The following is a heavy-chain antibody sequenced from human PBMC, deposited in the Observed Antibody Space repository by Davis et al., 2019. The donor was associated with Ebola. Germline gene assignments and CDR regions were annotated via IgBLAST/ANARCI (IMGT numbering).Heavy chain of an antibody. D-gene: IGHD4-17*01. V-gene: IGHV3-21*01. Sequence: GESLKISCATSGFTFDNFWMSWVRQAPGKGLEWVSSISSSSSYIYYADSVKGRFTISRDNAKNSLFLQMNSLRAEDTAVYYCARGAYGDYIVKAFDIWGQGTKVTVSS. J-gene: IGHJ3*02. CDR2: ISSSSSYI. CDR3: ARGAYGDYIVKAFDI. CDR1: GFTFDNFW.